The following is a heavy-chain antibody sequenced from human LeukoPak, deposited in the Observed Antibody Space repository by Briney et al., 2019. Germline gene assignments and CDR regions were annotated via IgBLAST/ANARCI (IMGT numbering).Heavy chain of an antibody. V-gene: IGHV1-46*01. J-gene: IGHJ4*02. Sequence: GASVTVSCKTSGYTFVNYYIHWVRQAPGQRLEWMGIINPDGGRTTYAQRFQGRVTMTRDTSTSTLYMELSSLRSNDTAVYYCAREGAVTKVTSIDHWGQGTLVTVSS. CDR3: AREGAVTKVTSIDH. D-gene: IGHD4-17*01. CDR1: GYTFVNYY. CDR2: INPDGGRT.